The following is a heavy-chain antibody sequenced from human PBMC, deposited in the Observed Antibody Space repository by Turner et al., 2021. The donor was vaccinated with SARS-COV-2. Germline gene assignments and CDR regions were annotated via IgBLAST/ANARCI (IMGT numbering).Heavy chain of an antibody. V-gene: IGHV3-49*03. CDR3: TGGIAGDS. CDR1: GFTFGNSG. CDR2: IRSKRYVWTT. J-gene: IGHJ4*02. Sequence: EVQLVESGGGLVHPRRSLRLSCTASGFTFGNSGMSWFRQAPGKGLAWVSYIRSKRYVWTTEYAASVKGRFTISRDDSKSIAYLQMNSLKTEDTAVYYCTGGIAGDSWGQGTLVTVSS. D-gene: IGHD6-13*01.